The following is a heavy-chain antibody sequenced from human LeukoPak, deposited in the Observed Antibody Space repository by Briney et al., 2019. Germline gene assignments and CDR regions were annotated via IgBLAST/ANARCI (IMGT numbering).Heavy chain of an antibody. CDR1: GFTFSNYA. CDR2: ITGSGGNT. J-gene: IGHJ4*02. V-gene: IGHV3-23*01. CDR3: AKWGDYDVLTGYYVSDY. D-gene: IGHD3-9*01. Sequence: GGSLRLSCAASGFTFSNYAMSWVRQAPGKGLEWVSAITGSGGNTCYADSVKGRFTISRDNSKNTVFLQMNSLRAEDTAVYYCAKWGDYDVLTGYYVSDYWGQGTLVTVSS.